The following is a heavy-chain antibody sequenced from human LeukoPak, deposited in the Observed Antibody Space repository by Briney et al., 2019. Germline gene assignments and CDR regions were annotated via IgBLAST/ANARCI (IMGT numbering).Heavy chain of an antibody. CDR3: ARDGHTMVRGVITGLDP. CDR2: ISAYNGNT. CDR1: GYTFTSYG. Sequence: ASVKVSCKASGYTFTSYGISWVRQAPGQGLEWMGWISAYNGNTNYAQKLQGRVTMTTDTSTSTAYMELRSLRSDDTAVYYCARDGHTMVRGVITGLDPWGQGTLVTASS. V-gene: IGHV1-18*01. D-gene: IGHD3-10*01. J-gene: IGHJ5*02.